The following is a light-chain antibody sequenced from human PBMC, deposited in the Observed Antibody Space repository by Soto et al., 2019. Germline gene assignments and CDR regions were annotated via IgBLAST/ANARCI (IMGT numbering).Light chain of an antibody. J-gene: IGKJ1*01. Sequence: VMTQSPATLSVSPGERATLSCWASETVATNLAWYQQKPGQAPRLLISGASTRAAGISDRFRGGGSGTEFTLTIGSLRSEDSAIYYCQQYFEWPPMTFGQGTKVEI. CDR3: QQYFEWPPMT. V-gene: IGKV3-15*01. CDR1: ETVATN. CDR2: GAS.